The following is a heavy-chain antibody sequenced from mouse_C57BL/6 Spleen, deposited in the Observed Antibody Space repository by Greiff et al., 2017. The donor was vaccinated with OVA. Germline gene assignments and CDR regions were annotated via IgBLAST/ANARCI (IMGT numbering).Heavy chain of an antibody. CDR2: IDPENGDP. D-gene: IGHD1-1*01. Sequence: EVQLQQSGAELVRPGASVKLSCTASGFNIKDDYLHWVKQRPEQGLEWIGWIDPENGDPEYASKFQGKATITADTSSNTAYRQLSSLTSEDTAVYYCTTGGSSAWFAYWGQGTLVTVSA. J-gene: IGHJ3*01. V-gene: IGHV14-4*01. CDR3: TTGGSSAWFAY. CDR1: GFNIKDDY.